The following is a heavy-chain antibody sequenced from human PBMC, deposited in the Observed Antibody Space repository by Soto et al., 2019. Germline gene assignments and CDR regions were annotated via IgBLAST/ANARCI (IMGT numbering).Heavy chain of an antibody. D-gene: IGHD3-22*01. CDR2: ISYDGSNK. V-gene: IGHV3-30-3*01. CDR3: ARSAQIVVVTRYGMDV. CDR1: GFTFSSYA. J-gene: IGHJ6*02. Sequence: GGSLRLSCAASGFTFSSYAMHWVRQAPGKGLEWVAVISYDGSNKYYADSVKGRFTISRDNSKNTLYMQMNSLRAEDTAVYYCARSAQIVVVTRYGMDVWGQWTTVTVS.